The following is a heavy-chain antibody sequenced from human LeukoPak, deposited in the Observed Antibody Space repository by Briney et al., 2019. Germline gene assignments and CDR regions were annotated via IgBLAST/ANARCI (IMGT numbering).Heavy chain of an antibody. D-gene: IGHD6-13*01. J-gene: IGHJ4*02. Sequence: GGSLRLSCAASGFTFSSYSMNWVRQAPGKGLEWVSYISSSSSTIYYADSVKGRFTISRDNAKNSLYLQMNSLRAEDTAVYYCARDREVAASTFDYWGQGTLVTVSS. V-gene: IGHV3-48*01. CDR2: ISSSSSTI. CDR1: GFTFSSYS. CDR3: ARDREVAASTFDY.